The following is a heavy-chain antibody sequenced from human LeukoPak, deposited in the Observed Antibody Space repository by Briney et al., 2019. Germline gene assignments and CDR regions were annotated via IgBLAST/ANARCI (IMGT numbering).Heavy chain of an antibody. Sequence: ASVKVSCKASGYTFTGHYMHWVRQAPGQGLEWMGWINPNSGGTNYAQKFQGRVTMTRDTSISTAYMELSRLRSDDTAVYYCAREVASSGWRAFDIWGQGTMVTVSS. D-gene: IGHD6-19*01. V-gene: IGHV1-2*02. CDR2: INPNSGGT. CDR1: GYTFTGHY. CDR3: AREVASSGWRAFDI. J-gene: IGHJ3*02.